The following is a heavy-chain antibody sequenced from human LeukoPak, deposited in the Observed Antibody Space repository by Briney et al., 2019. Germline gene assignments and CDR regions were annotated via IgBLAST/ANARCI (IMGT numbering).Heavy chain of an antibody. Sequence: GGSLRLSSAASGFSFSSYSMNWVRQAPGKGLEGVSYISTSSSTIYYEDSVKGRFTISRDNAKNSLYLQMNSLRVEDTADYFCARVAAMGDFDCWGQGTLVTVSS. J-gene: IGHJ4*02. CDR3: ARVAAMGDFDC. D-gene: IGHD1-26*01. V-gene: IGHV3-48*01. CDR1: GFSFSSYS. CDR2: ISTSSSTI.